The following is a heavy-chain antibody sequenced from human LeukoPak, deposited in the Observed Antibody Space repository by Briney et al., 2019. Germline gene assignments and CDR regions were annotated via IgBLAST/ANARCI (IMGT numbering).Heavy chain of an antibody. J-gene: IGHJ5*02. D-gene: IGHD3-22*01. CDR1: GDSINSHY. CDR3: AKHASGHYDRWFDP. Sequence: SETLSLTCTVSGDSINSHYWSWIRQPPGKGLEWIGYVYNSGSTNYNPSLRSRVTISVDTSHNQFSLKVNSVTAADTAVYYCAKHASGHYDRWFDPWGQGTLVTVSS. V-gene: IGHV4-59*08. CDR2: VYNSGST.